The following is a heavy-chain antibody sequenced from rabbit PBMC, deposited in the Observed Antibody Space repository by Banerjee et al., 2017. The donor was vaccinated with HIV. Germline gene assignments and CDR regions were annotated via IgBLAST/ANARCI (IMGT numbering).Heavy chain of an antibody. J-gene: IGHJ4*01. CDR3: ARELAGVIGWNFGW. CDR2: IAGSSSGFT. CDR1: GFSFSSSDY. Sequence: QSLEESGGDLVKPGASLTLTCTASGFSFSSSDYMCWVRQAPGKGLEWISCIAGSSSGFTYAATLASGRFTISKTSSTTVTLQMTSLTVADTATYFCARELAGVIGWNFGWWGPGTLVTVS. D-gene: IGHD4-1*01. V-gene: IGHV1S40*01.